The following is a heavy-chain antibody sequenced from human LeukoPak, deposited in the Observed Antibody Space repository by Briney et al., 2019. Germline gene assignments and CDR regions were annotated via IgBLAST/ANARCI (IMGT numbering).Heavy chain of an antibody. J-gene: IGHJ5*02. Sequence: ASVRVSCKASGYTFTGYYMHWVRQAPGQGLEWMGWINPNSGGTNYAQKFQGRVTMTRDTSISTAYTELSRLRSDDTAVYYCARVRAVAAVANWFDPWGQGTLVTVSS. CDR2: INPNSGGT. V-gene: IGHV1-2*02. D-gene: IGHD6-13*01. CDR1: GYTFTGYY. CDR3: ARVRAVAAVANWFDP.